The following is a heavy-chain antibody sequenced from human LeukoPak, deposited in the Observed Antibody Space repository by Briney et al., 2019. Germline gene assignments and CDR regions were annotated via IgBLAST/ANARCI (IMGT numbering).Heavy chain of an antibody. Sequence: ASVKVSCKASGGTFSSYAISWVRQAPGQGLEWMGRIIPIFGTANYAQKFQGRVTITTDESTSTAYMELSSLRSEDTAVYYCARDFFMITFGGAIGYWGQGTLVTVSS. J-gene: IGHJ4*02. D-gene: IGHD3-16*01. CDR2: IIPIFGTA. CDR3: ARDFFMITFGGAIGY. CDR1: GGTFSSYA. V-gene: IGHV1-69*05.